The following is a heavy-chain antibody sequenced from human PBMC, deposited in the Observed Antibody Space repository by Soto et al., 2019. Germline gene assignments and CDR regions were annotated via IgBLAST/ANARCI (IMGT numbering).Heavy chain of an antibody. J-gene: IGHJ5*02. V-gene: IGHV1-46*01. CDR1: AYTFTTYY. Sequence: ASVKVSCKASAYTFTTYYIHWVRQAPGQGLEWMGIINPSGGSTSNAQRFQGRVTMTRDTSTSTLYMELSGLRSEDTAVYYCARDCKWNRGWLDPWGQGTLVTVSS. CDR3: ARDCKWNRGWLDP. CDR2: INPSGGST. D-gene: IGHD1-20*01.